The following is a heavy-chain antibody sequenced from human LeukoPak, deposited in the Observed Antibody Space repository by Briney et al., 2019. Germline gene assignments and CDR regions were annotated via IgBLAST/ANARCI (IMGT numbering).Heavy chain of an antibody. Sequence: TGGSLRLSGAASGFTFSSYWMSWVRQAPGKGLEWVANIKQDGSEKYYVDSVKGRFTISRDNAKNSLYLQMNSLRAEDTAVYYCARDDYYDSSGSITCYFDYWGQGTLVTVSS. CDR2: IKQDGSEK. J-gene: IGHJ4*02. CDR1: GFTFSSYW. CDR3: ARDDYYDSSGSITCYFDY. V-gene: IGHV3-7*01. D-gene: IGHD3-22*01.